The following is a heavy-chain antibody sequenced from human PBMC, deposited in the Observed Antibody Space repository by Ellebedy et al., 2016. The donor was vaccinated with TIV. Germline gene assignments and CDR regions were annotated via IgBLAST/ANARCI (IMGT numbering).Heavy chain of an antibody. V-gene: IGHV3-23*01. CDR2: IFGSGGGI. J-gene: IGHJ4*02. CDR1: GFTFSRYT. D-gene: IGHD5-18*01. Sequence: PGGSLRLSCAASGFTFSRYTMSWVRQAPGKGLEWVSGIFGSGGGISYADSVKGRFTISRDNSKSMVHLKMNSRRPEGPALYYCAKDRTSGDGYWVFDQWGQGTLVTVSS. CDR3: AKDRTSGDGYWVFDQ.